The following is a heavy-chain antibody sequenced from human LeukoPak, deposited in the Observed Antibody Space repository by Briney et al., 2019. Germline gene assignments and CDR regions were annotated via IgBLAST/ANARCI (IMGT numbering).Heavy chain of an antibody. J-gene: IGHJ4*02. V-gene: IGHV1-2*02. CDR2: INPNTGDT. Sequence: ASMKLSCKASGYTFTGYYMHLVRQAPGQGLEWMGWINPNTGDTNYAQKFQGRVTMTRDTSISTAYMELSSLRSDDTAVYYCARDLHWGPDYWGQGTLVTVSS. CDR1: GYTFTGYY. CDR3: ARDLHWGPDY. D-gene: IGHD7-27*01.